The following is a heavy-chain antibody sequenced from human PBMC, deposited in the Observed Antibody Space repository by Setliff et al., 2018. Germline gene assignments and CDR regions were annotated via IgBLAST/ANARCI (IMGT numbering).Heavy chain of an antibody. J-gene: IGHJ2*01. CDR2: IKEDGSQR. V-gene: IGHV3-7*01. CDR1: GFDFKTHW. CDR3: ARDWGITRTNNWYFDL. D-gene: IGHD1-7*01. Sequence: PGGSLRLSCAASGFDFKTHWMDWARQAPGKDLEWVANIKEDGSQRNYVDAVRGRFTVSRDNARNLLYLQMNSLRVDDTAVYYCARDWGITRTNNWYFDLWGRGTLVTVSS.